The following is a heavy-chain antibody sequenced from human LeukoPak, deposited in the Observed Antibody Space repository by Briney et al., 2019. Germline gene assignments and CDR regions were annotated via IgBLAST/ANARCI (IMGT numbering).Heavy chain of an antibody. V-gene: IGHV3-64*01. J-gene: IGHJ4*02. Sequence: GGSLRFSCTASGFTFSSYGMHWVRQAPGKGLEYVSAISSNGGSTYYANSVKGRFTISRDNSKDTLYLQMGSLRAEDMAVYYCARDSAWFGESDYWGQGTLVTVSS. CDR2: ISSNGGST. CDR1: GFTFSSYG. CDR3: ARDSAWFGESDY. D-gene: IGHD3-10*01.